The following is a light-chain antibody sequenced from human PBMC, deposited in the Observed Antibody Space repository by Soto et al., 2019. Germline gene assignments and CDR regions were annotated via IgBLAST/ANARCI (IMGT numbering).Light chain of an antibody. Sequence: EIEMTQSPDTLSVSPGERATLSCRASQSVSTNLAWYQQKPGQAPRLLIYGASTRATGIPARFSGSGSGTEFTLTISSLQSEDYAVYHCQQYNNWPYTFGQGNKLEIK. CDR1: QSVSTN. V-gene: IGKV3-15*01. J-gene: IGKJ2*01. CDR3: QQYNNWPYT. CDR2: GAS.